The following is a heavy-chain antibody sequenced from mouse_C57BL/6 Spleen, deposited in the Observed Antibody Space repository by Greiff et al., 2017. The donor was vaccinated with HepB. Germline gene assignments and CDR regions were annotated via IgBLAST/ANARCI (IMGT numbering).Heavy chain of an antibody. CDR1: GYAFSSYW. Sequence: QVQLQQSGAELVKPGASVKISCKASGYAFSSYWMNWVKQRPGKGLEWIGQIYPGDGDTNYNGKFKGKATLTADKSSSTAYMQLSSLTSEDSAVYFCARKDYDRAWFAYWGQGTLVTVSA. J-gene: IGHJ3*01. V-gene: IGHV1-80*01. CDR2: IYPGDGDT. CDR3: ARKDYDRAWFAY. D-gene: IGHD2-4*01.